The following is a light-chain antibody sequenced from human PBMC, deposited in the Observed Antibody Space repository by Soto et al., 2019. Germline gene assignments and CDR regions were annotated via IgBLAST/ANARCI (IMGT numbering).Light chain of an antibody. CDR3: QQYISSPLT. CDR1: QSVSNNY. J-gene: IGKJ1*01. Sequence: VLTQSPATLSMSPGERATLSCRASQSVSNNYLAWYQQKPGQAPRLVIYGASNRATGIPDRFRASGSGTDFTLTISRLEPEDVAVYYCQQYISSPLTFGQGTRVDIK. V-gene: IGKV3-20*01. CDR2: GAS.